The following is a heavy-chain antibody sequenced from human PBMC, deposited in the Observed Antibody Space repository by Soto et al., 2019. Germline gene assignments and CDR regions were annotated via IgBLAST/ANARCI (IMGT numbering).Heavy chain of an antibody. CDR3: ATPRSRSRGLKVWHFEL. CDR2: FDPEDGKV. V-gene: IGHV1-24*01. J-gene: IGHJ2*01. D-gene: IGHD3-10*01. CDR1: GHSLTELC. Sequence: ASVKVSCKVSGHSLTELCIHWVRQAPGKGLEWMGGFDPEDGKVIYTQKFQGRVSVTEDTSTDTAYMEMSSLGYEDTAMFYCATPRSRSRGLKVWHFELWGRGTPVTVSS.